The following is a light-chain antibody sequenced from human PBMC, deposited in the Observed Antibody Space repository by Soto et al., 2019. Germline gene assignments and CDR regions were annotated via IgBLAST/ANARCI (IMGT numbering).Light chain of an antibody. CDR3: SSYTSSTTYV. V-gene: IGLV2-14*01. CDR2: EVS. J-gene: IGLJ1*01. CDR1: SSDVGGYNY. Sequence: QSALTQPASVSGSPGQSITISCTGTSSDVGGYNYVSWYQQHPGKVPKLMIYEVSNRPSGVSNRFSGSKSGNTASLTISGLQAEYEADYYCSSYTSSTTYVFGTGTKLTVL.